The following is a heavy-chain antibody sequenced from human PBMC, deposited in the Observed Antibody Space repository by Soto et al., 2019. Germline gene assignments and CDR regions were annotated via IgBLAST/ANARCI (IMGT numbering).Heavy chain of an antibody. CDR1: GFTFSSYA. V-gene: IGHV3-23*01. D-gene: IGHD5-18*01. Sequence: EVQLLESGGGLVQPGGSLRLSCAASGFTFSSYAMSWVRQAPGKGLEWVSAIIGSGSSTYYADSVKGRFTISRYNSKNTLYLQMNSLRAEDTAVYYCAKLLDSYGPYYYYYGMDVWGQGTTVTVSS. CDR2: IIGSGSST. J-gene: IGHJ6*02. CDR3: AKLLDSYGPYYYYYGMDV.